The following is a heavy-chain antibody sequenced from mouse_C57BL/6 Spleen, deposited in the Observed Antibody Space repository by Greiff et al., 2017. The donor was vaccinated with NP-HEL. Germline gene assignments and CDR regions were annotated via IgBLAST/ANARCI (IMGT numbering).Heavy chain of an antibody. V-gene: IGHV1-50*01. J-gene: IGHJ2*01. CDR2: IDPSDSYT. D-gene: IGHD2-3*01. CDR3: ARWGGLLPFFDY. CDR1: GYTFTSYW. Sequence: QVQLQQSGAELVKPGASVKLSCKASGYTFTSYWMQWAKQRPGQGLEWIGEIDPSDSYTNYNQKFKGKATLTVDTSSSTAYMQLSSLTSEDSAVYYCARWGGLLPFFDYWGQGTTLTVSS.